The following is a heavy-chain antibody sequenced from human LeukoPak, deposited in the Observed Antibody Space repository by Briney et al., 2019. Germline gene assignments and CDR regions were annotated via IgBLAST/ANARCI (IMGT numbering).Heavy chain of an antibody. V-gene: IGHV3-30*02. CDR3: AKEGVLLWFGESIYFDY. J-gene: IGHJ4*02. CDR1: GFTFSDYG. Sequence: PGGSLRLSCAASGFTFSDYGMHWVRQAPGKGLGWVAAIWPDGINKDYADSVRGRFTISRDNSKNTLYLQMDSLRAEDTAVYYCAKEGVLLWFGESIYFDYWGQGTLVTVSS. CDR2: IWPDGINK. D-gene: IGHD3-10*01.